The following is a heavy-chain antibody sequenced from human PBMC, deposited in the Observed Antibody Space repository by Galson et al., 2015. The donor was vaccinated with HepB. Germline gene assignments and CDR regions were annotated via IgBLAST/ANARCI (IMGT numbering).Heavy chain of an antibody. Sequence: QSGAEVKKPGESLKISCQGFGYSFTNYWIAWVRQTPGKGLEWMGIIYPGESDIRYSPSFEGQVTISADKSISTAYLHWSTLKASDTAMYYRARHPRLPTLDNWFDPWGQGTLVTVS. CDR2: IYPGESDI. CDR1: GYSFTNYW. J-gene: IGHJ5*02. CDR3: ARHPRLPTLDNWFDP. V-gene: IGHV5-51*01.